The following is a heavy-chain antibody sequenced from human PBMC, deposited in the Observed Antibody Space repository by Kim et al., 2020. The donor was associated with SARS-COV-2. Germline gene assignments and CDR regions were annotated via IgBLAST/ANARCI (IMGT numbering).Heavy chain of an antibody. CDR3: ARGRKWEDSNYRKTYGMDV. CDR1: GYTFTGYY. D-gene: IGHD4-4*01. Sequence: ASVKVSCKASGYTFTGYYMHWVRQAPGQGLEWMGRINPNSGGTNYAQKFQGRVTMTRDTSISTAYMELSRLRSDDTAVYYCARGRKWEDSNYRKTYGMDVWGQGTTVTVSS. J-gene: IGHJ6*02. CDR2: INPNSGGT. V-gene: IGHV1-2*06.